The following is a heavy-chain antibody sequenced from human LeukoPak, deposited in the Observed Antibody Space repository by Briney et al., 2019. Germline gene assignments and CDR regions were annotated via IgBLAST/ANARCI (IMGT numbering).Heavy chain of an antibody. CDR3: ARENCSSTSCYFHSYNWFDP. Sequence: PSETLSLTCAVSGYSISSGYYWGWIRQPPGKGLAWIGSIYHSGSTYYNPSLKSRVTISVDTSKNQFSLKLSSVTAADTAVYYCARENCSSTSCYFHSYNWFDPWGQGTLVTVSS. V-gene: IGHV4-38-2*02. CDR2: IYHSGST. D-gene: IGHD2-2*01. J-gene: IGHJ5*02. CDR1: GYSISSGYY.